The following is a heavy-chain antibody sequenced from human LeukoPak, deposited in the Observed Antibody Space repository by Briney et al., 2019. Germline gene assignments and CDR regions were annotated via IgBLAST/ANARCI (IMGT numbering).Heavy chain of an antibody. CDR1: GGSISSSSYY. CDR3: ARDEGSGWYYFDY. V-gene: IGHV4-39*02. CDR2: IYYSGST. D-gene: IGHD6-19*01. Sequence: SETLSLTCTVSGGSISSSSYYWGWIRQPPGEGLEWIGSIYYSGSTYYNPSLKSRVTISVDTSKNQFSLKLSSVTAADTAVYYCARDEGSGWYYFDYWGQGTLVTVSS. J-gene: IGHJ4*02.